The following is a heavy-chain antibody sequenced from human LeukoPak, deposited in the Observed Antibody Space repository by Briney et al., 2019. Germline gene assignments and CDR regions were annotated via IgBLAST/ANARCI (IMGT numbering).Heavy chain of an antibody. CDR3: AREDPQTTVPEGMDV. Sequence: SETLSLTCTVSGGSISNYYWSWIRQSPGKGLEWIGYIYYSGTTNYNPSLQSRVTISVDTSKNQFSLQLRSVTAADTAVYYCAREDPQTTVPEGMDVWGQGTTVTVSS. J-gene: IGHJ6*02. CDR2: IYYSGTT. CDR1: GGSISNYY. D-gene: IGHD4-17*01. V-gene: IGHV4-59*01.